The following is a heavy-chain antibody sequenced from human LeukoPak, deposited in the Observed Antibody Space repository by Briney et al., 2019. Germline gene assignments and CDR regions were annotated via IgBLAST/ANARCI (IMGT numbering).Heavy chain of an antibody. J-gene: IGHJ4*02. CDR2: IYYSGST. D-gene: IGHD1-1*01. Sequence: SETLSLTCAVYGGSFSGYYWSWIRQPPGKGLEWIGYIYYSGSTYYNPSLKSRVTISVDTSKNQFSLKLSSVTAADTAVYYCASGTGQIDYWGQGTLVTVSS. CDR3: ASGTGQIDY. CDR1: GGSFSGYY. V-gene: IGHV4-30-4*01.